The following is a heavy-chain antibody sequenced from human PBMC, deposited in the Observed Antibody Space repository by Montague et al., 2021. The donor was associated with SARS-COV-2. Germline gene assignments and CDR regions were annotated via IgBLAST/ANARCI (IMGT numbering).Heavy chain of an antibody. CDR1: GGSITTSSAFH. D-gene: IGHD3-9*01. Sequence: SETLSLTCTVSGGSITTSSAFHWAWVRQPPGKGLEWIGNVHYTGTTYYNPSLRSRVTISVDTSREQFSLRPSSVTAADTAVYHCARLPTGYPNWFDPWGQGTLVTVS. V-gene: IGHV4-39*01. CDR3: ARLPTGYPNWFDP. CDR2: VHYTGTT. J-gene: IGHJ5*02.